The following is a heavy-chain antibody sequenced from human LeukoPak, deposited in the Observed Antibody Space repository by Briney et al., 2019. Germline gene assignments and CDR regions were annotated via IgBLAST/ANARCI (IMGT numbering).Heavy chain of an antibody. CDR1: GFTFSSYS. D-gene: IGHD6-13*01. CDR2: ISSSSSTI. CDR3: ARAPPGSFSFDI. V-gene: IGHV3-48*01. Sequence: GGSLRLSCAASGFTFSSYSMNWVRQAPGKGLEWISYISSSSSTIYYADSVKGRFTISRDNAKNSLYLQMNSLRAEDTAVYYCARAPPGSFSFDIWGQGTMVTVSS. J-gene: IGHJ3*02.